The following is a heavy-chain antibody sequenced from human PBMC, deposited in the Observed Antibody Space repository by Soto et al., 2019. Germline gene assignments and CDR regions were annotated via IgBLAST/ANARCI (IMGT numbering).Heavy chain of an antibody. D-gene: IGHD2-2*01. J-gene: IGHJ6*02. Sequence: GESLKISCKGSGYSFTSYWISWVRQMPGKGLEWMGRIDPSDSYTNYSPSFQGHVTISADKSISTAYLQWSSLKASDTAMYYCASWGSTSCPSCYYYGMDVWGQGTTVTVSS. CDR2: IDPSDSYT. CDR1: GYSFTSYW. V-gene: IGHV5-10-1*01. CDR3: ASWGSTSCPSCYYYGMDV.